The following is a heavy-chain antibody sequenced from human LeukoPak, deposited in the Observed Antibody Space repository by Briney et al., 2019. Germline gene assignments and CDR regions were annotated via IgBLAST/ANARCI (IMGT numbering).Heavy chain of an antibody. Sequence: GGSLRLSCAASGFTFSSYSVNWVRQAPGKGLEWVSSISSSSIYIYYADSVKGRFTISRDNAKNSLYLQMNNLRAEDTAFYHCARDPRGGSYSYFDYWGQGTLVTVSS. V-gene: IGHV3-21*04. CDR3: ARDPRGGSYSYFDY. CDR1: GFTFSSYS. CDR2: ISSSSIYI. D-gene: IGHD1-26*01. J-gene: IGHJ4*02.